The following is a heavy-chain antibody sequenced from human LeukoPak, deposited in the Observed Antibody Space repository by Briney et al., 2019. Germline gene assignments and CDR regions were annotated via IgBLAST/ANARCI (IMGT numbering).Heavy chain of an antibody. J-gene: IGHJ4*02. CDR3: AGAHRVIAVAGGGYYFDY. Sequence: ASVKVSCKASGYTFTSYDINWVRQATGQGLEWMGWMNPNSGNTGYAQKFQDRVTMTRNTSISTAYMELSSLRSEDTAVYYCAGAHRVIAVAGGGYYFDYWGQGTLVTVSS. CDR1: GYTFTSYD. D-gene: IGHD6-19*01. V-gene: IGHV1-8*01. CDR2: MNPNSGNT.